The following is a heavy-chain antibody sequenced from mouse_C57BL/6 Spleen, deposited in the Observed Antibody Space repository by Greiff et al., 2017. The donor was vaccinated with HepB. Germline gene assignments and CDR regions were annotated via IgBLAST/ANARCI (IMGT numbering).Heavy chain of an antibody. CDR2: IDPEDGET. CDR1: GFNIKDYY. Sequence: VQLKESGAELVKPGASVKLSCTASGFNIKDYYMHWVNQRTEQGLEWIGRIDPEDGETKYAPKFQGKATITADTSSNTAYLQLSSLTSEDTAVDYCASLNYGRDYYAMDYWGQGTSVTVSS. J-gene: IGHJ4*01. CDR3: ASLNYGRDYYAMDY. D-gene: IGHD1-1*01. V-gene: IGHV14-2*01.